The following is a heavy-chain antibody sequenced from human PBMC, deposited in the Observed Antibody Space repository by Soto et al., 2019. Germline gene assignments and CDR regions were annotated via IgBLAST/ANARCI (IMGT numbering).Heavy chain of an antibody. CDR3: GRGRSGQIVVFY. CDR1: GYTFTGHY. J-gene: IGHJ4*02. V-gene: IGHV1-2*02. Sequence: ASLKVSCKASGYTFTGHYIHWVRQAPEQGPEWMGELGPESGATRYAQKFQGRVTMTRDTSITTVYMELKNLSPDDTAVYYCGRGRSGQIVVFYWGQGPPVTVSS. CDR2: LGPESGAT. D-gene: IGHD1-26*01.